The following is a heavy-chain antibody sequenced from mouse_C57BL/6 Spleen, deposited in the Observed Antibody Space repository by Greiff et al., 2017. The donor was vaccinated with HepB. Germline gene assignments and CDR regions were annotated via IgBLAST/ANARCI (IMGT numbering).Heavy chain of an antibody. V-gene: IGHV5-17*01. CDR3: ARLGRWGENYFDY. J-gene: IGHJ2*01. CDR2: ISSGSSTI. CDR1: GFPFSDYG. D-gene: IGHD4-1*01. Sequence: EVHLVESGGGLVKPGGSLKLSCAASGFPFSDYGMHWVRQAPEKGLEWVAYISSGSSTIYYADTVKGRFTISRDNAKNTLFLQMTSLRSEDTAMYYCARLGRWGENYFDYWGQGTTLTVSS.